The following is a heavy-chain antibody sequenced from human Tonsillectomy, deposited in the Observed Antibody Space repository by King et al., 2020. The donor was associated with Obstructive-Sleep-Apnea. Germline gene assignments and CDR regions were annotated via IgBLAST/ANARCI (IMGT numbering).Heavy chain of an antibody. CDR3: ARALAYDSSGYSTYYYYYGMDV. J-gene: IGHJ6*02. Sequence: VQLVESGGGLVQPGGSLRLSCAASGFTFSSYWMSWVRQAPGKGLEGVANIKQDGSEKYYVDSVKVRFTISRDNAKNSLYLQMNSLRAEDTAVYYCARALAYDSSGYSTYYYYYGMDVWGQGTTVTVSS. D-gene: IGHD3-22*01. CDR1: GFTFSSYW. CDR2: IKQDGSEK. V-gene: IGHV3-7*01.